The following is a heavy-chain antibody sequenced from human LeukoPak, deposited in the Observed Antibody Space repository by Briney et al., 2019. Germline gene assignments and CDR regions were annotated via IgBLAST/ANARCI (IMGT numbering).Heavy chain of an antibody. V-gene: IGHV1-18*01. Sequence: ASVKVSCKASGYTFTSYGISWVRQAPGQGLEWMGWISAYNGDTNYAQKLQGRVTMTTDTSTSTAYMELRSLRSDDTAVYYCVSSGSSWYYFDYWGQGTLVTVSS. J-gene: IGHJ4*02. CDR1: GYTFTSYG. CDR3: VSSGSSWYYFDY. CDR2: ISAYNGDT. D-gene: IGHD6-13*01.